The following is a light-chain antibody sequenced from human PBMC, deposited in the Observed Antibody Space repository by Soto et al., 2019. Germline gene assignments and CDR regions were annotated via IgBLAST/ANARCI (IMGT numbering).Light chain of an antibody. CDR1: SNDVGTYNY. CDR2: EVT. V-gene: IGLV2-14*01. CDR3: SSYTGSSTLV. J-gene: IGLJ2*01. Sequence: QSALTQPASVSGSPGQSITISCTGTSNDVGTYNYVSWYQQHPGIAPKLIIYEVTNRPSGVSDRFSGSKSGNTASLTISGLQAEDEADYYCSSYTGSSTLVFGGGTQLTVL.